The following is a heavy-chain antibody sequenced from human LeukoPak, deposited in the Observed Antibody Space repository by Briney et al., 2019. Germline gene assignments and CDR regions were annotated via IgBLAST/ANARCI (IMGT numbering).Heavy chain of an antibody. V-gene: IGHV3-7*03. D-gene: IGHD5-24*01. CDR3: ASWQMGLADAFDI. CDR1: GFTFSSYW. Sequence: GGSLRLSCAASGFTFSSYWMNWARQAPGKGLEWVANIKQDGSEKYYVDSVKGRFTISRDNSKNTLYLQMNSLRAEDTAVYYCASWQMGLADAFDIWGQGTMVTVSS. CDR2: IKQDGSEK. J-gene: IGHJ3*02.